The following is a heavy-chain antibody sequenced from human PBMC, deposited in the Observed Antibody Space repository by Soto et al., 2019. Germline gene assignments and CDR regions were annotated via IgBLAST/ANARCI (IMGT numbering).Heavy chain of an antibody. CDR3: AKRSSGWYEARDYFDY. D-gene: IGHD6-19*01. V-gene: IGHV3-23*01. J-gene: IGHJ4*02. Sequence: EVQLLESGGGLVQPGGSLRLSCAASGFTFSSYAMSWVRQAQGKGLEWVSIISGSGGTTDYENFVKGRFTLSRDNYKNTMFLQMNSLRAEDTAIYYCAKRSSGWYEARDYFDYWGQGTLVTVSS. CDR1: GFTFSSYA. CDR2: ISGSGGTT.